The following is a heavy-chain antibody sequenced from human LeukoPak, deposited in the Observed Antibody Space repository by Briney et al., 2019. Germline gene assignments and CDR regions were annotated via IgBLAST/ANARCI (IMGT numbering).Heavy chain of an antibody. Sequence: GASLRLSCAASGFTFSSYAMSWVRQAPGKGLEWVSAISGSGGSTYYADPVKGRFTISRDNSKNTLYLQMNSLRAEDTAVYYCAKDQYQLLYETWGQGTLVTVSS. CDR1: GFTFSSYA. D-gene: IGHD2-2*02. J-gene: IGHJ5*02. CDR2: ISGSGGST. V-gene: IGHV3-23*01. CDR3: AKDQYQLLYET.